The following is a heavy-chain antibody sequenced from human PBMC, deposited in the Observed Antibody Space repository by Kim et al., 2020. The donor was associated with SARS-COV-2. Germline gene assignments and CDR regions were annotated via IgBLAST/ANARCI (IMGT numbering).Heavy chain of an antibody. V-gene: IGHV3-48*02. CDR2: ISRSTSTI. Sequence: GGSLRLSCAASAFTFSTYNMNWVRQAPGKGLEWVSYISRSTSTIYYADSVKGRFTISRDNAKNSLYLQMNSLRDEDTAVYYCARDFYGSGSYYTEGRFDIWGQGTMVTVSS. D-gene: IGHD3-10*01. J-gene: IGHJ3*02. CDR1: AFTFSTYN. CDR3: ARDFYGSGSYYTEGRFDI.